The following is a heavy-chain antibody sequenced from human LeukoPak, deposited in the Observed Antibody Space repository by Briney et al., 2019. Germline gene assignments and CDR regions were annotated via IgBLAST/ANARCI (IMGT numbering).Heavy chain of an antibody. Sequence: GGSLRLSCAASGFTFSSYEMNWVRQAPGKGLEWVSYISSSGSTIYYADSVKGRFTISRDNAKNSLYLQMNSLRAEDTAVYYCAKGHSSSWYEVYFQHWGQGTLVTVSS. D-gene: IGHD6-13*01. J-gene: IGHJ1*01. CDR3: AKGHSSSWYEVYFQH. CDR2: ISSSGSTI. CDR1: GFTFSSYE. V-gene: IGHV3-48*03.